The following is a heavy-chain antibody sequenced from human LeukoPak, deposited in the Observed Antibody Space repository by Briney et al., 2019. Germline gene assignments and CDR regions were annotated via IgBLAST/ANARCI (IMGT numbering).Heavy chain of an antibody. Sequence: GGSLRLSCEASGFTFSNYVMSWVRQAPGKGLEWVSGISGSGGSTYYPDSVKGRFTISRDNSKNTLYLQMNSLRAEDTAVYYCAKDLGGSYYEFDYWGQGTLVTVSS. J-gene: IGHJ4*02. V-gene: IGHV3-23*01. CDR3: AKDLGGSYYEFDY. D-gene: IGHD1-26*01. CDR2: ISGSGGST. CDR1: GFTFSNYV.